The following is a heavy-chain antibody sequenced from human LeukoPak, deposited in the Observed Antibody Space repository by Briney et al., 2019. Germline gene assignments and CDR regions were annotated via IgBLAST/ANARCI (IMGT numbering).Heavy chain of an antibody. J-gene: IGHJ4*02. CDR1: GGSISSYY. V-gene: IGHV4-59*12. Sequence: SETLSLTCTDSGGSISSYYWSWIRQPPGKGLEWIGYIYYSGSTNYNPSLKSRVTISVDTSKNQFSLKLSSVTAADTAVYYCAREYTLYRSGWFFDYWGQGTVVTVSS. CDR3: AREYTLYRSGWFFDY. D-gene: IGHD6-19*01. CDR2: IYYSGST.